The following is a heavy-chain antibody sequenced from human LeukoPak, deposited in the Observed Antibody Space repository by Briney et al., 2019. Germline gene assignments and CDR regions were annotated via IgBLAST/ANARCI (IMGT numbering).Heavy chain of an antibody. CDR2: ISSSSSTI. CDR1: GFTFSSYA. V-gene: IGHV3-48*01. J-gene: IGHJ4*02. CDR3: ARVSSGIWWNFDY. Sequence: GGSLRLSCAASGFTFSSYAMSWVRQAPGKGLEWVSYISSSSSTIYYADSVKGRFTISRDNAKNSLYLQMNSLRAEDTAVYYCARVSSGIWWNFDYWGQGTLVTVSS. D-gene: IGHD3-10*01.